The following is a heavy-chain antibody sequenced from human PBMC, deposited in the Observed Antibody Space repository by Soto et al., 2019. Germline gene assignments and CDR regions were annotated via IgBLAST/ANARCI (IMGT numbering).Heavy chain of an antibody. V-gene: IGHV4-34*01. D-gene: IGHD3-22*01. CDR2: INPGVIT. CDR3: ARLLRQCAYIYDGSGYSRQTWRDP. J-gene: IGHJ5*02. CDR1: VGSFSDFS. Sequence: PSQTLSLTCAVYVGSFSDFSWGWVRQSPGEGREWIGEINPGVITNYNPSLKSRVTMSLDAANNKFSRKLHSVIAADPAVYYCARLLRQCAYIYDGSGYSRQTWRDPWGQGTLVSVS.